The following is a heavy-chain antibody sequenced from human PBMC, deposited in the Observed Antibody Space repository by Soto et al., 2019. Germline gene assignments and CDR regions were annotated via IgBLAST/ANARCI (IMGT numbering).Heavy chain of an antibody. CDR2: ISPAGRTT. CDR1: GFSFSHYW. CDR3: ADSWLPTSY. J-gene: IGHJ4*02. V-gene: IGHV3-74*01. Sequence: PGGSLRLSCAASGFSFSHYWMHWVRQAPGKGLVWVSRISPAGRTTTYADSVNGRFTISRDNAKSTLYLQMNSLTVEDGAVYYCADSWLPTSYWGPGTLVTVSS. D-gene: IGHD3-10*01.